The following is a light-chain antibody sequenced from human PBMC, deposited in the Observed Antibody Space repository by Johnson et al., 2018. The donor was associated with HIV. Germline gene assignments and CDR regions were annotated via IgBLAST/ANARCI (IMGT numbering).Light chain of an antibody. CDR3: GTWDSSTRAGV. CDR1: SSDMGNYA. Sequence: QSVLTQPPSVSASPGQKVTISCSGSSSDMGNYAVSWYQQLPGTAPKLLIYQHNKRPSGIPDRFSGSKSGTSATLGITGLQPGDEADYYCGTWDSSTRAGVVGTGTKVTVL. V-gene: IGLV1-51*02. J-gene: IGLJ1*01. CDR2: QHN.